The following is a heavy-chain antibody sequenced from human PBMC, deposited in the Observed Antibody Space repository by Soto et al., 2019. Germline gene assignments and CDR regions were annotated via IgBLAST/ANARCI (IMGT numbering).Heavy chain of an antibody. CDR2: SYHTGTT. V-gene: IGHV4-4*02. D-gene: IGHD5-12*01. CDR1: GASISSDNW. CDR3: AREDKRWLQFMFDY. Sequence: SETRSLTCTVSGASISSDNWWSWVRQPPGKGLEWIGDSYHTGTTQYNPSLKSRVTISVDLSKNHFSLRLSSVTAADTAVYFCAREDKRWLQFMFDYWGQGTLVTVSS. J-gene: IGHJ4*02.